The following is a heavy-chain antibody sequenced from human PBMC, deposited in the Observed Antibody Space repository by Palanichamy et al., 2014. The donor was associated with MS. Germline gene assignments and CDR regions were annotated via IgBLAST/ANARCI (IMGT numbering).Heavy chain of an antibody. CDR3: AREVFLRFDS. CDR1: GYTFSRYA. J-gene: IGHJ4*02. D-gene: IGHD1-14*01. CDR2: INAGSGVT. V-gene: IGHV1-3*01. Sequence: QVQLVQSGAEVKDPGASVKISCKASGYTFSRYAVHWVRQAPGQRLEWMGWINAGSGVTKYSQKFQGRVTVIRDTSASTAYMELSSLRSEDTAVYYCAREVFLRFDSWGRGTLVTVSS.